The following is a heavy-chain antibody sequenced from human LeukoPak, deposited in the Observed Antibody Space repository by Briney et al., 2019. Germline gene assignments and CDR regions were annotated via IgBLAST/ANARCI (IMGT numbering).Heavy chain of an antibody. CDR2: ISGSGGST. CDR1: GFTFSSYA. D-gene: IGHD6-19*01. Sequence: PGGSLRLSCAASGFTFSSYAMSWVRQAPGKGLEWVSAISGSGGSTYYADSVKGRFTISRDDSKNTLYLQLNSLRAEDTAVYYCARDRGAVALDAFDVWGQGTMVTVSS. J-gene: IGHJ3*01. CDR3: ARDRGAVALDAFDV. V-gene: IGHV3-23*01.